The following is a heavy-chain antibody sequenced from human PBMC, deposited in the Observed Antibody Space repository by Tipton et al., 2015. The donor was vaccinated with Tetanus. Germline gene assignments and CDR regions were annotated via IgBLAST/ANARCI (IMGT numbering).Heavy chain of an antibody. J-gene: IGHJ4*02. Sequence: TLSLTCTVSGDSISRSYWSWIRQSPGKGLEWIGYIYIPEGTIYNPSLQSRVIISVDTSKSQVSLRLTSVTAADTAVYYCARLREIVRRSGWAFDYWGQGILVTVAS. D-gene: IGHD5-12*01. CDR1: GDSISRSY. V-gene: IGHV4-59*08. CDR3: ARLREIVRRSGWAFDY. CDR2: IYIPEGT.